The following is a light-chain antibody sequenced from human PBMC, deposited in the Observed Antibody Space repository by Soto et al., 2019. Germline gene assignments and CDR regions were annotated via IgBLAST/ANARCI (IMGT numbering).Light chain of an antibody. CDR3: QQYRDLPQT. CDR1: QTVRNNY. Sequence: EIVLTQSPGTLSLSPGERATLSCRASQTVRNNYLAWYQQKPGQAPRLLIYNSSTRPTGIPDRFNGSGSGTDFTLTISRLEPEDFALYFCQQYRDLPQTFGQGTRVEIK. J-gene: IGKJ1*01. V-gene: IGKV3-20*01. CDR2: NSS.